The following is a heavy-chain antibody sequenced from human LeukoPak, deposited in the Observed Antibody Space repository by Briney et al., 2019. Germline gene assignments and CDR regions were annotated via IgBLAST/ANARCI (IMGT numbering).Heavy chain of an antibody. CDR1: RFTFSNYW. D-gene: IGHD4-23*01. J-gene: IGHJ4*02. Sequence: GGSLRLSCTASRFTFSNYWMSWVRQAPGKGLEWVSSISSSSSYIYYADSVKGRFTISRDNAKNSLYLQMNSLRAEDTAVYYCAREGYGGNQIDYWGQGTLVTVSS. CDR3: AREGYGGNQIDY. V-gene: IGHV3-21*01. CDR2: ISSSSSYI.